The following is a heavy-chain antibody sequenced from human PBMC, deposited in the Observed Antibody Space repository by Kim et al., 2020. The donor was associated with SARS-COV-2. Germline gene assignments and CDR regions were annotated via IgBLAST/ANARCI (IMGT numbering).Heavy chain of an antibody. D-gene: IGHD3-10*01. J-gene: IGHJ4*02. V-gene: IGHV7-4-1*02. CDR1: GYTFTSYA. Sequence: ASVKVSCKASGYTFTSYAMNWVRQAPGQGLEWMGWINTSTGNPTYAQGFTGRFVFSLDTSVSTAYLQISSLKAEDTAVYYCARDPLLWFGELPDYFDYWGQGTLVTVSS. CDR3: ARDPLLWFGELPDYFDY. CDR2: INTSTGNP.